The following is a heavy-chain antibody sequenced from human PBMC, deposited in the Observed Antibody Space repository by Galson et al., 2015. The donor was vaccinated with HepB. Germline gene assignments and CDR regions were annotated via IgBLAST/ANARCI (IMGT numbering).Heavy chain of an antibody. CDR1: GFTFTSSA. V-gene: IGHV1-58*01. D-gene: IGHD6-6*01. CDR2: IVVGSGNT. Sequence: SVTVSCKASGFTFTSSAVQWVRQARGQRLEWIGWIVVGSGNTNYAQKFQERVTIARDMSTSTAYMELSSLRSEDTAVYYCAAGMSSSSVVDYWGQGTLVTVSS. J-gene: IGHJ4*02. CDR3: AAGMSSSSVVDY.